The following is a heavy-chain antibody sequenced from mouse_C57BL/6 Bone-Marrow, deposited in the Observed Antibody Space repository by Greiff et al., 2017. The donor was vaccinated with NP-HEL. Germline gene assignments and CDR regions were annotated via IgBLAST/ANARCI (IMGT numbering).Heavy chain of an antibody. CDR2: INPNNGST. J-gene: IGHJ2*01. Sequence: VQLQQSGPELVKPGASVKIPSKASGYTFTDYNMDWVKQSHGKSLEWIGDINPNNGSTIYNQKFKGKATLTVDKSSSTAYMELRSLTSEDTAVYYCARSNDGYYVLYFDYWGQGTTLTVSS. V-gene: IGHV1-18*01. D-gene: IGHD2-3*01. CDR1: GYTFTDYN. CDR3: ARSNDGYYVLYFDY.